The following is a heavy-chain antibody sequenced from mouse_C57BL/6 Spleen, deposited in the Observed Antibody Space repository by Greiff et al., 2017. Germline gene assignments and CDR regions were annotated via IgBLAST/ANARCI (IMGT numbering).Heavy chain of an antibody. Sequence: VQLQQPGAELLRPGASVKLSCTASGFHFKDYYMHWVKQRPDQGLEWIGRIDPDDGDIEYVPKFQGKATMTADTASTTAYLQLSSLTSEDTAVYYSTPITTVPFWGQGTLVTVSA. CDR3: TPITTVPF. CDR1: GFHFKDYY. J-gene: IGHJ3*01. D-gene: IGHD1-1*01. CDR2: IDPDDGDI. V-gene: IGHV14-1*01.